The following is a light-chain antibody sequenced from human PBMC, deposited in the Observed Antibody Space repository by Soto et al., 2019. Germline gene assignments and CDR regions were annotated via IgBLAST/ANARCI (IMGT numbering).Light chain of an antibody. CDR1: QSLLHSNGYNY. Sequence: DIVVTQSPLSLPVTPGEPASISCRSSQSLLHSNGYNYLDWYLQKPGQTPQLLIYMGSNRASGVPYRFRGSGSGTDFTLKISRVEAEDVGVYYCMQALQTPYTFGQGTKLEIK. CDR3: MQALQTPYT. V-gene: IGKV2-28*01. J-gene: IGKJ2*01. CDR2: MGS.